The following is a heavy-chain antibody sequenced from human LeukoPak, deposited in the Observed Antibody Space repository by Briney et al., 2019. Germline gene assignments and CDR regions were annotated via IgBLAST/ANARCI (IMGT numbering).Heavy chain of an antibody. J-gene: IGHJ5*02. D-gene: IGHD3-16*02. CDR2: IYYSGST. CDR3: ARSLYDYVWGSYPYWFDP. Sequence: SETLSLTCTGSGGSISSYYWSWIRQPPGKGLEWIGYIYYSGSTNYNPSLKSRVTISVDTSKNQFSLKLSSVAAADTAVYYCARSLYDYVWGSYPYWFDPWGQGTLVTVSS. V-gene: IGHV4-59*08. CDR1: GGSISSYY.